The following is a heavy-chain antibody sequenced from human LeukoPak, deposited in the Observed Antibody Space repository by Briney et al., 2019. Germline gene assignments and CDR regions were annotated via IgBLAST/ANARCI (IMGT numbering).Heavy chain of an antibody. J-gene: IGHJ4*02. Sequence: PGKSLRLSCAASGFTFSGYPIHWVRQAPGKGLEWVAVISYDGSNKYYADSVKGRFTISRDNSKNTLYLQMNSLRAEDTAVYYCAKDGLWFGESGLDYWGQGTLVTVSS. V-gene: IGHV3-30-3*02. CDR1: GFTFSGYP. CDR3: AKDGLWFGESGLDY. CDR2: ISYDGSNK. D-gene: IGHD3-10*01.